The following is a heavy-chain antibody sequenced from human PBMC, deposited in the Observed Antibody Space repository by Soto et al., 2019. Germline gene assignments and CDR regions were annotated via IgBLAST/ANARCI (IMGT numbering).Heavy chain of an antibody. CDR1: NYSISSGYH. V-gene: IGHV4-38-2*02. CDR2: IYQSGNT. Sequence: SETLSLTCIVSNYSISSGYHWGWIRQPPGKGLEGIGTIYQSGNTYQNPSLKSRVILSVDTSKNQFSLNLRNVTAADTAVYYCVRGKVNFDFWGKGILVTVSS. J-gene: IGHJ4*02. CDR3: VRGKVNFDF.